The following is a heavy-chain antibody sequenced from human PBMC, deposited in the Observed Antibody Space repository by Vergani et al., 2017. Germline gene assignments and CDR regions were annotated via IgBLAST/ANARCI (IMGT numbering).Heavy chain of an antibody. CDR3: ARGPRRDVLACRYYYGMDV. D-gene: IGHD2-15*01. V-gene: IGHV4-34*01. J-gene: IGHJ6*02. CDR1: GGSFIGYY. Sequence: QVQLQQWGAGLLKPSETLSLTCAVYGGSFIGYYWSWIRQPPGKGLEWIGEINHSGSTNYNPSLKSRVTISVDTSKNQFSLKLSSVTAADTAVYSCARGPRRDVLACRYYYGMDVWGQGTTVTVAS. CDR2: INHSGST.